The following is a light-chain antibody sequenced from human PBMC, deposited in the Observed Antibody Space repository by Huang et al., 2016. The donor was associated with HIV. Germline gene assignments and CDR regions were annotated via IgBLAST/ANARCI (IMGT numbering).Light chain of an antibody. Sequence: DIQMTQSPSSLSASVGDRVTITCQASQDISNYLNWYQQKPGKAPKLLIYDASNLETGVPSRFSGSGSGTDFTFTNSNLQPEDIATYYCQQYDNLLRTFGQGTKVEIK. CDR3: QQYDNLLRT. J-gene: IGKJ1*01. V-gene: IGKV1-33*01. CDR2: DAS. CDR1: QDISNY.